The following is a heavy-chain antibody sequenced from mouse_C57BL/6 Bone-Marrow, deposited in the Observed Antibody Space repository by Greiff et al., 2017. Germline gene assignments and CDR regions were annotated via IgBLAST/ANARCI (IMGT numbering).Heavy chain of an antibody. D-gene: IGHD2-3*01. CDR3: ARYRWLPTWYFDV. CDR1: GYSITSDY. Sequence: DVKLQESGPGLAKPSQTLSLTCSVTGYSITSDYWNWIRKFPGNKLEYMGYISYSGSTYYNPSLKSRISITRDTSKNQYYLQLNSVTTEDTATYYCARYRWLPTWYFDVWGTGTTVTVSS. J-gene: IGHJ1*03. CDR2: ISYSGST. V-gene: IGHV3-8*01.